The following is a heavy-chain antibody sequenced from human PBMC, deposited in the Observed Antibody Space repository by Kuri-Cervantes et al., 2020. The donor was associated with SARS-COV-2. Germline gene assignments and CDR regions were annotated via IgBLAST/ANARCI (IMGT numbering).Heavy chain of an antibody. Sequence: GGSLRLSCAASGFTFSSYAMSWVRQAPGKGLEWVSAISGSGGSTYYADSVKGRFTISRDNSKNTLYLQMNSLRAEDTAVYYCAKDRSSGWQLNWFDPWGQGNLVTVSS. V-gene: IGHV3-23*01. CDR2: ISGSGGST. CDR1: GFTFSSYA. J-gene: IGHJ5*02. CDR3: AKDRSSGWQLNWFDP. D-gene: IGHD6-19*01.